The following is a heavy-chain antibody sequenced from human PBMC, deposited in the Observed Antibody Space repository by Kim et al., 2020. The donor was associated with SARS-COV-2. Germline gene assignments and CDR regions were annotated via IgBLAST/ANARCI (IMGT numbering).Heavy chain of an antibody. CDR2: INTNTGNP. CDR1: GYTFTTYA. Sequence: ASVKVSCKASGYTFTTYAMNWVRQAPGQGLEWMGWINTNTGNPTYAQGFTGRFVFSLDTSVSTAYLQISSLKAEDTAVYYCAKAGTELTFLKSLHYLGSGNYYEDYFDYWGQGTLVTVSS. J-gene: IGHJ4*02. V-gene: IGHV7-4-1*02. CDR3: AKAGTELTFLKSLHYLGSGNYYEDYFDY. D-gene: IGHD3-10*01.